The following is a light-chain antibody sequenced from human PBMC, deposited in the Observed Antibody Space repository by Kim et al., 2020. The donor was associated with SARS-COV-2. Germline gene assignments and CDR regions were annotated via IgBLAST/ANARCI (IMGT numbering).Light chain of an antibody. CDR2: DVS. Sequence: QSITISFTGTSSDVGGYNYVSWYQQHPGKAPKVMIYDVSKRPSGVSNRFSGSKSGNTASLTISGLQAEDEADYYCSSYISSSTYVVFGGGTKLTVL. J-gene: IGLJ2*01. CDR3: SSYISSSTYVV. CDR1: SSDVGGYNY. V-gene: IGLV2-14*03.